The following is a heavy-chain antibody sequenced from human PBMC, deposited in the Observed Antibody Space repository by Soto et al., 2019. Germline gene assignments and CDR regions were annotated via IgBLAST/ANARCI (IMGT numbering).Heavy chain of an antibody. CDR3: ARGLGAAAGRFDS. CDR1: GFTFNTYA. CDR2: ISSGGGSA. Sequence: EVQLLESGGGLVQPGGSLRLSCAASGFTFNTYAMGWVRQAPGKGLEWVSTISSGGGSAYYPDSVKGRFTISRDNSNNTLFLQMNSLRADDTAVYYCARGLGAAAGRFDSWGQGTLVTVSS. D-gene: IGHD6-13*01. J-gene: IGHJ4*02. V-gene: IGHV3-23*01.